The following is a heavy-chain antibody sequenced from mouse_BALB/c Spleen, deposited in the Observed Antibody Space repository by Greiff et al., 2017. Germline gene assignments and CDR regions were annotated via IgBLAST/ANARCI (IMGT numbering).Heavy chain of an antibody. CDR1: GFNIKDYY. D-gene: IGHD1-1*01. V-gene: IGHV14-4*02. CDR3: NYYGSYYAMDY. CDR2: IDPENGDT. J-gene: IGHJ4*01. Sequence: DVKLVESGAELVRSGASVKLSCTASGFNIKDYYMHWVKQRPEQGLEWIGWIDPENGDTEYAPKFQGKATMTADTSSNTAYLQLSSLTSEDTAVYYCNYYGSYYAMDYWGQGTSVTVSS.